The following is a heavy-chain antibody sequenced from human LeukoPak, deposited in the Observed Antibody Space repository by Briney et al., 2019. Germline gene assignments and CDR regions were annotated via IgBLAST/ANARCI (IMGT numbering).Heavy chain of an antibody. CDR2: INPSGGST. CDR3: AREIAGYNPGFDY. CDR1: GYTFTSYY. D-gene: IGHD5-24*01. V-gene: IGHV1-46*01. Sequence: GASVKVSCKASGYTFTSYYMHWVRQAPGQGLEWMGIINPSGGSTSYAQKFQGRVIMTRDMSTSTVYMELSSLRSEDTAVYYCAREIAGYNPGFDYWGQGTLVTVSS. J-gene: IGHJ4*02.